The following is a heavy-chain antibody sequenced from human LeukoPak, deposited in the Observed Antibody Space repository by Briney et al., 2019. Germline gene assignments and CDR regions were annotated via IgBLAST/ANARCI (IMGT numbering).Heavy chain of an antibody. CDR1: GGSISSSSYY. J-gene: IGHJ4*02. CDR2: IYYSGST. D-gene: IGHD2-2*01. CDR3: AGHTRYCSSTSCYPRFDY. Sequence: SETLSLTCTVSGGSISSSSYYWGWIRQPPGKGLEWIGSIYYSGSTYYNPSLKSRVTISVDTSKNQFSLKLSSVTAADTAVYYCAGHTRYCSSTSCYPRFDYWGQGTLVTVSS. V-gene: IGHV4-39*01.